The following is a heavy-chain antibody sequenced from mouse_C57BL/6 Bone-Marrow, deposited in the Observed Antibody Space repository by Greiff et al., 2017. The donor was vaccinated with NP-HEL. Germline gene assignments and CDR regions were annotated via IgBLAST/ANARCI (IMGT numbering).Heavy chain of an antibody. V-gene: IGHV5-17*01. CDR3: AREHYYGSSY. Sequence: DVKLVESGGGLVKPGGSLKLSCAASGFTFSDYGMHWVRQAPEKGLEWVAYISSGSSTIYYADTVKGRFTISRDNAKNTLFLQMTSLRSEDTAMYYCAREHYYGSSYWGQGTTLTVSS. J-gene: IGHJ2*01. CDR2: ISSGSSTI. D-gene: IGHD1-1*01. CDR1: GFTFSDYG.